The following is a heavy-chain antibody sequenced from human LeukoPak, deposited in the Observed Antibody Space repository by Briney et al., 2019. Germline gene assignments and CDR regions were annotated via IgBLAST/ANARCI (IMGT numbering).Heavy chain of an antibody. CDR1: GYTFTVYY. V-gene: IGHV1-2*02. J-gene: IGHJ5*02. CDR3: VRDDVSP. Sequence: ASVKVSFKTSGYTFTVYYIHWVRQAPGQGLEWMGWINPNSGGTNYAQNFQGRVTMTRDTSISTAYMELSRLRSADTAVYYCVRDDVSPWGQGTLVTVSS. CDR2: INPNSGGT.